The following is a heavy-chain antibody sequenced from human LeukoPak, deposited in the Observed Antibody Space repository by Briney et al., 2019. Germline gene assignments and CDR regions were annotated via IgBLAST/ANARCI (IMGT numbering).Heavy chain of an antibody. CDR2: IYHSGST. D-gene: IGHD1-26*01. CDR3: ARGPGEPIFDY. J-gene: IGHJ4*02. Sequence: SQTLSLTCTVSGGSISSGGYYWSWIRQPPGKGLEWIGYIYHSGSTYYNPSLKSRVTISVDRSKDQFSLKLSSVTAADTAVYYCARGPGEPIFDYWGQGTLVTVSS. CDR1: GGSISSGGYY. V-gene: IGHV4-30-2*01.